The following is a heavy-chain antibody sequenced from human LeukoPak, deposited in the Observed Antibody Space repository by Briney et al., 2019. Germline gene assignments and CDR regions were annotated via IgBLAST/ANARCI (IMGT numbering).Heavy chain of an antibody. D-gene: IGHD3-22*01. CDR1: GYSISSDYY. CDR2: IYHTGTT. Sequence: SETLSLTCTVSGYSISSDYYWGWIRQPPGKGLEWIGSIYHTGTTYYNPSLKSRVTISVGTSKNQFSLKLSSVTATDTAVYYCTRGSIAYYYMDVWGKGTTVTISS. V-gene: IGHV4-38-2*02. J-gene: IGHJ6*03. CDR3: TRGSIAYYYMDV.